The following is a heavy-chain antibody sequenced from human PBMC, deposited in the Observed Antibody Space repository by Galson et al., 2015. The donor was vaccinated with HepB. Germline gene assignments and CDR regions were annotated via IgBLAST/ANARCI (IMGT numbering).Heavy chain of an antibody. D-gene: IGHD3-16*01. V-gene: IGHV3-21*01. Sequence: SLRLSCAASGFTFSSYSMNWVRQAPGKGLEWVSSISSSSSYIYYADSVKGRFTISRDNAKNSLYLQMNSLRAEDTAVYYCASLGELAIEEPVVEAFDIWGQGTMVTVSS. CDR2: ISSSSSYI. J-gene: IGHJ3*02. CDR1: GFTFSSYS. CDR3: ASLGELAIEEPVVEAFDI.